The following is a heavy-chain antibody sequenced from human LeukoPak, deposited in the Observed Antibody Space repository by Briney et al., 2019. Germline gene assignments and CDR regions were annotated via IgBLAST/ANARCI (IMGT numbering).Heavy chain of an antibody. J-gene: IGHJ4*02. CDR1: GYSISSGYY. Sequence: SETLSLTCAVSGYSISSGYYWGWIRQPPGKGLEWIGSIHHSGTTYYNPSHKSRVSISVDTSKNQFSLKLISVTAAGTAVYYCARSVLYWGQGTLVTVSS. V-gene: IGHV4-38-2*01. CDR3: ARSVLY. CDR2: IHHSGTT.